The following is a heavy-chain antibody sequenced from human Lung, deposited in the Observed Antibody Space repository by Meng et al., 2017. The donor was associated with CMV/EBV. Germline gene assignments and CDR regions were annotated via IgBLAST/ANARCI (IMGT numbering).Heavy chain of an antibody. J-gene: IGHJ6*02. CDR2: ISSSSSTI. D-gene: IGHD3-3*01. V-gene: IGHV3-48*04. CDR1: GFTFSSYS. CDR3: ARVGLVTIFGVVKGMGV. Sequence: GESXKISCAASGFTFSSYSMNWVRQAPGKGLEWVSYISSSSSTIYYADSVKGRFTISRDNAKNSLYLQMNSLRAEDTAVYYCARVGLVTIFGVVKGMGVWGQGTTVTVSS.